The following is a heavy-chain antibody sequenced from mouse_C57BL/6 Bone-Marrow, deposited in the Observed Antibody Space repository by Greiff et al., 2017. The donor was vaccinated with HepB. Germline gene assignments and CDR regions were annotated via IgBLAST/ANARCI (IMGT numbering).Heavy chain of an antibody. Sequence: VKLVESGPGLVAPSQSLSITCTVPGFSLTSYGVDWVRQSPGKGLEWLGVIWGVGSTNYNSALKSRLSISKDNSKSQVFLKMNSLQTDDTAMYYCARASRWLLFAYWGQGTLVTVSA. D-gene: IGHD2-3*01. CDR3: ARASRWLLFAY. CDR2: IWGVGST. J-gene: IGHJ3*01. V-gene: IGHV2-6*01. CDR1: GFSLTSYG.